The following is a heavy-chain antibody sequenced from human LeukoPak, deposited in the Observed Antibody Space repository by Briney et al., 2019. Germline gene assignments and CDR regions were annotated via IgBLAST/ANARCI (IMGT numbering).Heavy chain of an antibody. CDR2: IKQDGSEK. J-gene: IGHJ4*02. CDR3: ARVLSYYDFWSGYSHEYYFDY. CDR1: GFTFSNYW. V-gene: IGHV3-7*04. D-gene: IGHD3-3*01. Sequence: TGGSLRLSCAASGFTFSNYWMSWVRQAPGKGLEWVANIKQDGSEKYYVDSVKGRFTISRDNAKKSLYLQMNSLRAEDTAVYYCARVLSYYDFWSGYSHEYYFDYWGQGTLVTVSS.